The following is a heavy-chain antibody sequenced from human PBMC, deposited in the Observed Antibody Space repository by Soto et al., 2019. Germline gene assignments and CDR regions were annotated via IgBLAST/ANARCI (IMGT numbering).Heavy chain of an antibody. D-gene: IGHD1-7*01. CDR2: ISSSSSYI. CDR1: GFTFSSYS. Sequence: PGGSLRLSCTASGFTFSSYSMNWVRQAPGKGLEWVSSISSSSSYIYYADSVKGRFTISRDNAKNSLYLQMNSLRAEDTAVYYCAGTSSLQWYYMDVWDKGTTVTVS. J-gene: IGHJ6*03. CDR3: AGTSSLQWYYMDV. V-gene: IGHV3-21*01.